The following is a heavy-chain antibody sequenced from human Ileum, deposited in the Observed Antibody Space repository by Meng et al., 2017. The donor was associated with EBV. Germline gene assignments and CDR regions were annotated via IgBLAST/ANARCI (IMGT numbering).Heavy chain of an antibody. CDR2: IYHTGST. Sequence: QSHLQESDPGLVRPSETLSLTCSVSGGSITSYSYYWGWIRQPPGKGLEWIATIYHTGSTYYNPSLKSRVTISVDTSKNEFSLKVTSVTAADTALYYCARRDTAWFDPWGRGTLVTVSS. J-gene: IGHJ5*02. CDR1: GGSITSYSYY. D-gene: IGHD2-21*02. CDR3: ARRDTAWFDP. V-gene: IGHV4-39*01.